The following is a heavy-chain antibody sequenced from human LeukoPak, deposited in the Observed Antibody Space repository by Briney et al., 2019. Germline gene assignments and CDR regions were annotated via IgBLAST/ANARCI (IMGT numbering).Heavy chain of an antibody. CDR3: ATFRYCSGGSCYSPP. CDR2: INSDGSST. CDR1: GFTFSSYL. V-gene: IGHV3-74*01. D-gene: IGHD2-15*01. J-gene: IGHJ5*02. Sequence: GSLRLSCAASGFTFSSYLMHWVRQAPGKGLVWVSRINSDGSSTSYADSVKGRFTISRDNAKNTLYLQMNSLRAEDTAVYYCATFRYCSGGSCYSPPWGQGTLVTVSS.